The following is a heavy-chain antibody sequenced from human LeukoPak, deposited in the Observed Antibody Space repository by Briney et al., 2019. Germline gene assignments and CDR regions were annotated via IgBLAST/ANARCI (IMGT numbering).Heavy chain of an antibody. J-gene: IGHJ4*02. CDR1: GYTFTSYD. CDR3: ARDSAIFGVVSHFDY. V-gene: IGHV1-8*01. D-gene: IGHD3-3*01. Sequence: GASLKGSCKASGYTFTSYDINWVRQATGQGLEWMGWMKPNSGNTGYAQKFQGRVTMTRNTSISTAYMELSSLRSEDTAVYYCARDSAIFGVVSHFDYWGQGTLVTVSS. CDR2: MKPNSGNT.